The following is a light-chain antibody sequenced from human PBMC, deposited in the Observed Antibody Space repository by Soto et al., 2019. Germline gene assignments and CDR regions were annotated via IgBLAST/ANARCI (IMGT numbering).Light chain of an antibody. CDR1: SSDVGGYNY. CDR2: DVS. CDR3: SSYTSSSTPFL. J-gene: IGLJ1*01. Sequence: QSVLTQPASVSGSPGQSITMSCTGTSSDVGGYNYVSWYQQHPGKAPKLMIYDVSNRPSGVSNRFSGSTSGNTASLTISGLQAEDEADYYCSSYTSSSTPFLFGTGTKLTVL. V-gene: IGLV2-14*01.